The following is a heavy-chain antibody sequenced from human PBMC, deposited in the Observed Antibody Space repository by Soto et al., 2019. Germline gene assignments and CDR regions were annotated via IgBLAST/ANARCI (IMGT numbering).Heavy chain of an antibody. CDR1: GGSISSSNW. D-gene: IGHD3-10*01. CDR3: ARDRRVRGVIIEGPYYYYYYGMDV. J-gene: IGHJ6*02. Sequence: SETLSLTCAVSGGSISSSNWWSWVRQPPGKGLEWIGEIYHSGSTNYNPSLKSRVTISVDKSKNQFSLKLSSVTAADTAVYYCARDRRVRGVIIEGPYYYYYYGMDVWGQGTTVTAP. CDR2: IYHSGST. V-gene: IGHV4-4*02.